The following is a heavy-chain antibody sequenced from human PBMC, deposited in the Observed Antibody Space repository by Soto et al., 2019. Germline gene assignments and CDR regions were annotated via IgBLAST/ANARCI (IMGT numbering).Heavy chain of an antibody. Sequence: QVQLVESGGGVVQPGRSLRLSCAASGFTFSSYAMHWVRQAPGKGLEWVAVISYDGGNKYYADSVKGRFTISRDNSKNTLYLQMNSLRAEDTAVYYCARESGRYYYDSSGEMCFDYWGQGTLVTVSS. J-gene: IGHJ4*02. D-gene: IGHD3-22*01. CDR1: GFTFSSYA. CDR2: ISYDGGNK. V-gene: IGHV3-30-3*01. CDR3: ARESGRYYYDSSGEMCFDY.